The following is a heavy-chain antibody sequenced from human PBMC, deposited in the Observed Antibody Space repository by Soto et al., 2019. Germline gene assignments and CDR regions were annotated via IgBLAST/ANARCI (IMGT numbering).Heavy chain of an antibody. Sequence: ELQLLESGGGLVQPGGSLRLSCVASGFTFSSHVMNWVRQAPGRGLEWVSSVGGSGGTYYADSAMGRFTISRDNSKNTMNLQMNSLKAEDTAVYYCTKGWLDVWGQGTTVSVSS. J-gene: IGHJ6*02. CDR1: GFTFSSHV. CDR2: VGGSGGT. D-gene: IGHD2-15*01. CDR3: TKGWLDV. V-gene: IGHV3-23*01.